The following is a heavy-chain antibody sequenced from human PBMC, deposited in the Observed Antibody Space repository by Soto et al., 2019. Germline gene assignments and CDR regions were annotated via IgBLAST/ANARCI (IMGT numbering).Heavy chain of an antibody. D-gene: IGHD2-2*01. CDR3: ARVSRGSTSPYYYYGMDV. CDR2: ISSNGGST. Sequence: EVQLVESGGGLVQPGGSLRLSCAASGFTFSSYAMHWVRQAPGKGLEYVSAISSNGGSTYYANSVKGRFTISRDNXKXTXXLQMGSLRAEDMAVYYCARVSRGSTSPYYYYGMDVWGQGTTVTVSS. CDR1: GFTFSSYA. J-gene: IGHJ6*02. V-gene: IGHV3-64*01.